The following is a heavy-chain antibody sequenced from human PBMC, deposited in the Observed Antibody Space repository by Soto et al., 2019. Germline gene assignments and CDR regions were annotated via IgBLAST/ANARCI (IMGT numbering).Heavy chain of an antibody. CDR1: GGSFSGYY. V-gene: IGHV4-34*01. CDR3: ATNRGYSYGFDWFDP. CDR2: INHSGST. J-gene: IGHJ5*02. D-gene: IGHD5-18*01. Sequence: SETLSLTCAVYGGSFSGYYWSWIRQPPGKGLEWIGEINHSGSTSYNPSLKSRVTISVDTSKNQFSLKLSSVTAADTAVYYCATNRGYSYGFDWFDPWGQGTLVTVSS.